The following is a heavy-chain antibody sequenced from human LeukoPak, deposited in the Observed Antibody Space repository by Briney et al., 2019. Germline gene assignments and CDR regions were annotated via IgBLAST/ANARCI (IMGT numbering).Heavy chain of an antibody. CDR3: ARAGLVSSIAARDWFDP. CDR2: ISSSSSYI. CDR1: GFTFSSYS. D-gene: IGHD6-6*01. Sequence: GGSLRLSCAASGFTFSSYSMNWVRQAPGKGLEWVSSISSSSSYIYYADSVKGRFTISRDNAKNSLYLQMNSLRAEDTAVYYCARAGLVSSIAARDWFDPWGQGTLVTVSS. J-gene: IGHJ5*02. V-gene: IGHV3-21*01.